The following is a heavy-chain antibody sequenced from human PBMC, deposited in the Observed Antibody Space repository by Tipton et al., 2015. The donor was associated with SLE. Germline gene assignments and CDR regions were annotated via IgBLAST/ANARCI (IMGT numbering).Heavy chain of an antibody. CDR1: GASISSLY. CDR3: ARGGGDSSSCQDFDH. J-gene: IGHJ4*02. CDR2: ISYSGST. D-gene: IGHD6-13*01. Sequence: TLSLTCTVSGASISSLYWSWIRQPPGKGLEWSGCISYSGSTNYNPSLRSRVTLSIDTSKNQFSLKVTSVTASDTAVYYCARGGGDSSSCQDFDHWGQGNSVTVSS. V-gene: IGHV4-59*11.